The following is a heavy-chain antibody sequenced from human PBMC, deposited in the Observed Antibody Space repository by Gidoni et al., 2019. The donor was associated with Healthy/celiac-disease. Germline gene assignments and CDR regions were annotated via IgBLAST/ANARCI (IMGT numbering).Heavy chain of an antibody. CDR1: GFTFSSYA. CDR2: ISGSGGST. Sequence: EVQLLESGGGLVQPGGSLRLSCAASGFTFSSYAMSWVRQAPGKGLEWVSAISGSGGSTYYADSVKGRFTISRDNSKNTLYLQMNSLRAEDTAVYYCAKEFPGYCSGGSCPRGAFDIWGQGTMVTVSS. V-gene: IGHV3-23*01. D-gene: IGHD2-15*01. J-gene: IGHJ3*02. CDR3: AKEFPGYCSGGSCPRGAFDI.